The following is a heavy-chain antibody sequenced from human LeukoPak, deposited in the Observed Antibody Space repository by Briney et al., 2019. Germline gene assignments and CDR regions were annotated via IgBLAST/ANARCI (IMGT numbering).Heavy chain of an antibody. D-gene: IGHD3-16*01. CDR3: TRERRGSYYAFES. V-gene: IGHV3-11*05. CDR1: GFSVSDYS. CDR2: VMSGRGST. Sequence: GGSLRLPCAASGFSVSDYSISWIRQSPGKGPEWISYVMSGRGSTNYADSVKGRFTISRDNAKNSVALQLDGLRADDTAVYFCTRERRGSYYAFESWGQGTLVTVSS. J-gene: IGHJ4*02.